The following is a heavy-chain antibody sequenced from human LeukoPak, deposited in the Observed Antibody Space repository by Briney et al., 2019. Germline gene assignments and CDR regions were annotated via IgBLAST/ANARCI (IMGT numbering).Heavy chain of an antibody. CDR3: AREYSSSWYDAFDI. Sequence: GGSLRLSCAASGFTFSSYAMTWVRQAPGKGPEWVSTISHSGDRIYYADSVKGRFTISRDNAKNSLYLQMNSLRAEDTAVYYCAREYSSSWYDAFDIWGQGTMVTVSS. CDR2: ISHSGDRI. D-gene: IGHD6-13*01. CDR1: GFTFSSYA. J-gene: IGHJ3*02. V-gene: IGHV3-21*01.